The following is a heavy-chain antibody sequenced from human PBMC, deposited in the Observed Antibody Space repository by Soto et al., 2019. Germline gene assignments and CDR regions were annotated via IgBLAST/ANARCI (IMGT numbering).Heavy chain of an antibody. J-gene: IGHJ4*02. CDR3: ARDLEAVAGTDY. D-gene: IGHD6-19*01. CDR2: IDWDDDK. Sequence: GPTLVNPTQTLTLTCTFSGFSLSTSGMRVSWIRQPPGKALEWLARIDWDDDKFYSTSLKTRLTISKDTSKNQVVLTMTNMDPVDTATYYCARDLEAVAGTDYWGQGTLVTVSS. V-gene: IGHV2-70*04. CDR1: GFSLSTSGMR.